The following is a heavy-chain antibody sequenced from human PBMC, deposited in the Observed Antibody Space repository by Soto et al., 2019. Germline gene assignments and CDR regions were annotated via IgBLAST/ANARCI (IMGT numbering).Heavy chain of an antibody. V-gene: IGHV3-21*01. Sequence: GGSLRLSCEASGFTFSGYAMNWVRLAPGKRLEWVSSISSTSTYIYYADSMKGRFTIFRDNAKNSLSLQMNSLRVEDTAVYYCARGGKGIQNYYRMDVWGQGTTVTVSS. CDR3: ARGGKGIQNYYRMDV. CDR2: ISSTSTYI. J-gene: IGHJ6*02. CDR1: GFTFSGYA.